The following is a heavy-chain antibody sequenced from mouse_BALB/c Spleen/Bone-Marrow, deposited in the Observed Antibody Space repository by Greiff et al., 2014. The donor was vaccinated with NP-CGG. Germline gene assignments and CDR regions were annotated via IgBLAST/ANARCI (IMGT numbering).Heavy chain of an antibody. J-gene: IGHJ1*01. CDR1: GYSFSGYN. CDR2: IDPYYGDT. V-gene: IGHV1-39*01. D-gene: IGHD2-5*01. CDR3: ARKAYYTNWWYFDV. Sequence: LVESGPELEKPGASVKISCKASGYSFSGYNLNWVKQSNGQSLEWIGNIDPYYGDTTYNQKFKGKATLTVDRSPSTAYMQLKSLTSGDSAVYYCARKAYYTNWWYFDVWGAGTTVTVSS.